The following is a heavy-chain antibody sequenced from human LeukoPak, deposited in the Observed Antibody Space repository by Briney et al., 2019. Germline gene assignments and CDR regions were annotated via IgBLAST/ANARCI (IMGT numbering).Heavy chain of an antibody. J-gene: IGHJ4*02. CDR2: ISYDGSNK. CDR1: GFTFSSYG. D-gene: IGHD6-19*01. CDR3: AKGRQQWLVVIDY. V-gene: IGHV3-30*18. Sequence: GGSLRLSCAASGFTFSSYGMHWVRQAPGKELEWVAVISYDGSNKYYADSVKGRFTISRDNSKNTLYLQMNSLRAEDTAVYYCAKGRQQWLVVIDYWGQGTLVTVSS.